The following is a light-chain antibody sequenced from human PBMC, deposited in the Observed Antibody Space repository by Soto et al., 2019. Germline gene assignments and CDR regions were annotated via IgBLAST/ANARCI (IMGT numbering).Light chain of an antibody. J-gene: IGKJ5*01. CDR3: QQYDNLLIT. Sequence: DIQMTQSPSTLSASVGDRVTITCRASQSISSWLAWYQQKPGKAPKLLIYDASTLESGVPSRFSGTGSGTDFTFTISSLQPEDIATYYCQQYDNLLITFGQGTRLEIK. CDR1: QSISSW. CDR2: DAS. V-gene: IGKV1-5*01.